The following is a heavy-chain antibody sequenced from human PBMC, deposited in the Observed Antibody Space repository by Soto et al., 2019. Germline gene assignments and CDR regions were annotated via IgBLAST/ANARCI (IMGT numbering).Heavy chain of an antibody. V-gene: IGHV3-30*18. CDR3: AKDGVIFGVVIPRRWFDP. CDR2: ISYDGSNK. J-gene: IGHJ5*02. D-gene: IGHD3-3*01. CDR1: GFTFSSYG. Sequence: QVQLVESGGGVVQPGRSLRLSCAASGFTFSSYGMHWVRQAPGKGLEWVAVISYDGSNKYYADSVKGRFTISRDNSKNTLYLQMNSLRAEDTAVYYCAKDGVIFGVVIPRRWFDPWGQGTLVTVSS.